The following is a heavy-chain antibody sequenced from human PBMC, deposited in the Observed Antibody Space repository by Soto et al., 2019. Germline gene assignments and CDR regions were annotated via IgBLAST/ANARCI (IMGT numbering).Heavy chain of an antibody. CDR1: GYTFTNYA. CDR2: INAGNGNT. D-gene: IGHD3-22*01. V-gene: IGHV1-3*01. J-gene: IGHJ6*02. CDR3: ARETYYYDSSGYYSYYYGMDV. Sequence: ASVKVSCKASGYTFTNYAVHWVRQAPGQRLEWMGWINAGNGNTKYSQKFQGRVTITRDTSASTAYMELSSLRSEDTAVYYCARETYYYDSSGYYSYYYGMDVWGQGTTVTVSS.